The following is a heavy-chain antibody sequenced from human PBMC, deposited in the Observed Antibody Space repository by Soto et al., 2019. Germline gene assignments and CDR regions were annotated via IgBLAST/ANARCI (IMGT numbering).Heavy chain of an antibody. D-gene: IGHD3-16*01. J-gene: IGHJ4*02. CDR3: ARDKVKGTMIIL. Sequence: PGGSLRLSCAPSGFTFRDFAMIWVRQAPGKRLEWVSAISGSGETPYYADSVNGRFIISRGNSKNTMYLQMNSLSAEDTAVYPCARDKVKGTMIILWGQGTLVTVSS. CDR2: ISGSGETP. CDR1: GFTFRDFA. V-gene: IGHV3-23*01.